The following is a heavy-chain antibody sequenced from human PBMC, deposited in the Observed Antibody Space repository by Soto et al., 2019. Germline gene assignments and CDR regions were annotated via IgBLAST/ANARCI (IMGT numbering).Heavy chain of an antibody. Sequence: ASVKVSCKASGYTFTSYAMHWVRQAPGQRLEWMGWINAGNGNTKYSQKFQGRVAITRDTSASTAYMELSSLRSEDTAVYYCARVLEGDSSSWLGNYYYYGMDVWGQGTTVTVSS. CDR3: ARVLEGDSSSWLGNYYYYGMDV. J-gene: IGHJ6*02. CDR1: GYTFTSYA. V-gene: IGHV1-3*01. CDR2: INAGNGNT. D-gene: IGHD6-6*01.